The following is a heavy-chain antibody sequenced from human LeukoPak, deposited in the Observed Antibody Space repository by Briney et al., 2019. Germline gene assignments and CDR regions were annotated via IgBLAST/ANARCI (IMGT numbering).Heavy chain of an antibody. D-gene: IGHD1-26*01. CDR3: ARDPYSGSYGNYYYYFMDV. CDR2: ITSGGSYI. CDR1: GFTFSSYN. J-gene: IGHJ6*03. V-gene: IGHV3-21*01. Sequence: GGSLRLSCAASGFTFSSYNMNWVRQAPGKVLEWVSSITSGGSYISYADSVKGRFTISRDNAKNSLYLQMNSLRTEDTAVYYCARDPYSGSYGNYYYYFMDVWGKGTTVTISS.